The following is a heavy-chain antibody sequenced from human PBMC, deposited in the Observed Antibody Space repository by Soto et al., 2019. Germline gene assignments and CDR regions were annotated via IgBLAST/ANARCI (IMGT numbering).Heavy chain of an antibody. CDR2: ISYDGSNK. V-gene: IGHV3-30*18. CDR1: GFTFSSYG. J-gene: IGHJ4*02. CDR3: AKGSHGDYGGIDY. D-gene: IGHD4-17*01. Sequence: QVQLVESGGGVVQPGRSLRLSCAASGFTFSSYGMHWVRQAPGKGLEWVAVISYDGSNKYYADSVKGRFTISRDNSKNPLNLQMNGRRGEDTAVYYCAKGSHGDYGGIDYWGQGALLPVSS.